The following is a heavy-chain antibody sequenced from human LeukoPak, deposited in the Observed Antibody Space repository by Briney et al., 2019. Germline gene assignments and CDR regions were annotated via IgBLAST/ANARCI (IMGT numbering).Heavy chain of an antibody. CDR1: GFTFSNYN. CDR2: IRSKAYGGTT. Sequence: GGSLRLSCAASGFTFSNYNMNWVRQAPGKGLEWVGFIRSKAYGGTTEYAASVKGRFTISRDDSKSIAYLQMNSLKTEDTAVYYCTRVIVATKDYWGQGTLVTVSS. CDR3: TRVIVATKDY. D-gene: IGHD5-12*01. V-gene: IGHV3-49*04. J-gene: IGHJ4*02.